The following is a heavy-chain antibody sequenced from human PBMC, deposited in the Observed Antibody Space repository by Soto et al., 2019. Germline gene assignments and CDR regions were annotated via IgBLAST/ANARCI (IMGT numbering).Heavy chain of an antibody. CDR3: ARRKERSGPNYFDV. CDR2: MDPSNGNA. CDR1: GDTFIKYD. J-gene: IGHJ4*02. V-gene: IGHV1-8*01. D-gene: IGHD6-25*01. Sequence: GASVKVSCKASGDTFIKYDINWVRQATGQGLEWMGWMDPSNGNAGYAQNFRGRVTMTSNTSITTAYMELSGLRYEDTAVYYCARRKERSGPNYFDVWGQGTLVTVSS.